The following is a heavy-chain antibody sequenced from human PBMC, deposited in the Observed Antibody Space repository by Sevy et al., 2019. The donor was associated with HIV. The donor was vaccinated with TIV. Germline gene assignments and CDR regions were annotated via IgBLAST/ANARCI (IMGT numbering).Heavy chain of an antibody. CDR1: GYTLTELS. Sequence: ASVNVSCKVSGYTLTELSMYWVRQAPGKGLEWMGGFDPEDGETIYAQKFQGRVTMTEDTSTDTAYMELSSLRSEDTAVYYCATGRSYYDSSGYYYTSRGNWFDYWGQGTLVTVSS. CDR3: ATGRSYYDSSGYYYTSRGNWFDY. CDR2: FDPEDGET. J-gene: IGHJ5*01. V-gene: IGHV1-24*01. D-gene: IGHD3-22*01.